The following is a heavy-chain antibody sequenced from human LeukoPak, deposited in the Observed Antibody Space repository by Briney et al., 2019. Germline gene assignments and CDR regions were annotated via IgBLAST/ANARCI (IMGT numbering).Heavy chain of an antibody. Sequence: PGASLRVSCAASGFTFSNYAMSWVRQAPGKGLEWVSAITGGGSGIYYADSMKSRFTSSRDNSKNTLYLQINSLRAEDTAVYYCAKWGDYDVLTGYYVSDYWGQGTLVTVSS. CDR2: ITGGGSGI. CDR1: GFTFSNYA. V-gene: IGHV3-23*01. D-gene: IGHD3-9*01. CDR3: AKWGDYDVLTGYYVSDY. J-gene: IGHJ4*02.